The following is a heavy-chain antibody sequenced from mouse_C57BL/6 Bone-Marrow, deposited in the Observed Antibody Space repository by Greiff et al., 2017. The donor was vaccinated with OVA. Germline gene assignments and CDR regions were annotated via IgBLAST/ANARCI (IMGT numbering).Heavy chain of an antibody. V-gene: IGHV1-18*01. CDR2: INPNNGGT. D-gene: IGHD2-1*01. CDR1: GYTFTDYN. J-gene: IGHJ4*01. CDR3: ARSYGNYDAMDY. Sequence: EVQGVESGPELVKPGASVKIPCKASGYTFTDYNMDWVKQSHGKSLEWIGDINPNNGGTIYNQKFKGKATLTVDKSSSTAYMELRSLTSEDTAVYYCARSYGNYDAMDYWGQGTSVTVSS.